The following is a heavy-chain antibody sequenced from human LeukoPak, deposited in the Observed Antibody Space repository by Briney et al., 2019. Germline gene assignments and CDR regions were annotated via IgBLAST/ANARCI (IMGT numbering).Heavy chain of an antibody. CDR3: AKFPSGDGSGYYYPDDAFDI. V-gene: IGHV3-43*02. Sequence: PGGSLRLSCAASGFTFDDYAMHWVRQAPGKGLEWVSLISGDGGSTYYADSVKGRFTISRDNSKNSLYLQMNSLRTEDTALYYCAKFPSGDGSGYYYPDDAFDIWGQGTMVTVSS. J-gene: IGHJ3*02. CDR1: GFTFDDYA. D-gene: IGHD3-22*01. CDR2: ISGDGGST.